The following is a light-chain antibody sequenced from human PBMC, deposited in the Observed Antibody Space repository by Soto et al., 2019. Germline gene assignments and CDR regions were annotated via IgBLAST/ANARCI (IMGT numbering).Light chain of an antibody. Sequence: DIQMTQSPSSLSASVGDRVNITCRASQSIANYLAWYQQKPGKVPKLLIYAASILKSGVPSRFSGSQYGTDFTLTSNSLQPEDVAAYYCQKYNTAPFTVGPGTKVDVK. CDR3: QKYNTAPFT. CDR1: QSIANY. J-gene: IGKJ3*01. CDR2: AAS. V-gene: IGKV1-27*01.